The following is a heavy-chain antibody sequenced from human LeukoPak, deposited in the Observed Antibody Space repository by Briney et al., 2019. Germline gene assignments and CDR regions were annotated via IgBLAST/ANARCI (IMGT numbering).Heavy chain of an antibody. Sequence: GASVKVSCKASGGTFSSYAISWVRQAPGQGLEWMGRIIPILGIANYAQKFQGRVTITADKSTSTAYMELSGLRSEDTAVYYCARDLIAARPYYYYMDVWGKGTTVTVSS. J-gene: IGHJ6*03. CDR3: ARDLIAARPYYYYMDV. CDR1: GGTFSSYA. D-gene: IGHD6-6*01. CDR2: IIPILGIA. V-gene: IGHV1-69*04.